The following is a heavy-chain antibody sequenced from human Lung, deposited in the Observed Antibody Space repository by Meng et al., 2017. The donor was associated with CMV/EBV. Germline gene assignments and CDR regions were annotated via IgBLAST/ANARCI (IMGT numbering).Heavy chain of an antibody. J-gene: IGHJ6*02. CDR3: TRRGQAAMGGMDV. CDR2: IRSKANSYAT. CDR1: GFTFSGSA. D-gene: IGHD2-2*01. Sequence: GGSLRLSCAASGFTFSGSAMHWVRQASGKGLEWVGRIRSKANSYATAYAASVKGRFTISRDDSKNTAYLQMNSLKTEDTAVYYCTRRGQAAMGGMDVWGQGTTVTVSS. V-gene: IGHV3-73*01.